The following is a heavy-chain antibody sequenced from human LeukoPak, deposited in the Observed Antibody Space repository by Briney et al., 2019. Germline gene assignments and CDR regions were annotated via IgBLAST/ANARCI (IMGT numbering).Heavy chain of an antibody. CDR2: ISSRSSYI. CDR1: GFTFSSYS. J-gene: IGHJ6*02. Sequence: PGGSLRLSCAASGFTFSSYSMNWVRQAPGKGLEWVSSISSRSSYIYYADSVKGRFTISRDNAKNSLYLQMNSLRAEDTAVYYCARDLGLSEVDTARYGMDVWGQGTTVTVSS. D-gene: IGHD5-18*01. CDR3: ARDLGLSEVDTARYGMDV. V-gene: IGHV3-21*01.